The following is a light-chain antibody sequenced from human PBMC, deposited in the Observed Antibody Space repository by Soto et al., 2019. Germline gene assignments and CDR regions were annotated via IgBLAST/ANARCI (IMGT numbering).Light chain of an antibody. V-gene: IGLV1-40*01. CDR1: SFNIGAGYD. J-gene: IGLJ3*02. Sequence: QPVLTQPPSVSGAPGQRVTISCTGSSFNIGAGYDVHWYQQLPGTAPKLLIYGNNNRPSGVPDRFSGSKSGTSASLAITGLQAEDEADYYCQSYDSSLSGSVFGGGTKLTLL. CDR3: QSYDSSLSGSV. CDR2: GNN.